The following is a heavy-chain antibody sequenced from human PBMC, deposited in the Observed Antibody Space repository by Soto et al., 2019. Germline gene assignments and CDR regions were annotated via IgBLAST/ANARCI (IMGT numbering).Heavy chain of an antibody. Sequence: QVQLVESGGGLLKPGGSLRLSCAASGFTFSDYYMSWIRQAPGKGLEWVAYISSSSSYTNYADSVKGRFTISRDKAKKSLYLQMNSLRAEDTAVYYCARDLAGYCRSTSCSAGGMDVWGQGTTVTVSS. D-gene: IGHD2-2*01. J-gene: IGHJ6*02. CDR1: GFTFSDYY. CDR2: ISSSSSYT. CDR3: ARDLAGYCRSTSCSAGGMDV. V-gene: IGHV3-11*05.